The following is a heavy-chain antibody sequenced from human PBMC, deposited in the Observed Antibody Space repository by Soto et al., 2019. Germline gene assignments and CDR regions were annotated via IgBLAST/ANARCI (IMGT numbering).Heavy chain of an antibody. V-gene: IGHV3-74*01. D-gene: IGHD3-10*01. CDR2: ISPDGTIP. CDR1: GFTFSNYW. Sequence: EVQLVESGGGLVQPGGSLRLSCAVSGFTFSNYWMHWVRQAPGKGLVWVSTISPDGTIPDYTYSVKGRLGISRDNAKSTLFLQINSLRPEHTAVYYCARFRGDAFDIWGQGTMVTVSS. CDR3: ARFRGDAFDI. J-gene: IGHJ3*02.